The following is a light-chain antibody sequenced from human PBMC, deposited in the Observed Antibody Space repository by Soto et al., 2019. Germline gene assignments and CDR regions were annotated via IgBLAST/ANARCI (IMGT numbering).Light chain of an antibody. CDR3: QHYGTSHFT. J-gene: IGKJ3*01. Sequence: EIVLTQSPGTLSLSPGERATLSCRASQSINSNLLVWFQQKPGQAPRLLIYGAASRATGIPDRFSGSGSGTDFTLTISRLEPEDFAVYYCQHYGTSHFTFGPGTKVDIK. CDR1: QSINSNL. CDR2: GAA. V-gene: IGKV3-20*01.